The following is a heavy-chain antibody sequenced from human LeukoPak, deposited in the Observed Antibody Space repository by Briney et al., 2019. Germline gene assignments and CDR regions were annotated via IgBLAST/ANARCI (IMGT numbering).Heavy chain of an antibody. CDR1: EFSVGSNY. CDR2: ISGSGGST. D-gene: IGHD6-13*01. Sequence: GGSLRLSCAASEFSVGSNYMTWVRQAPGKGLEWVSAISGSGGSTYYADSVKGRFTISRDNSKNTLYLQMNSLRAEDTAVYYCAKNEAAAGTYYYYYMDVWGKGTTVTVSS. V-gene: IGHV3-23*01. J-gene: IGHJ6*03. CDR3: AKNEAAAGTYYYYYMDV.